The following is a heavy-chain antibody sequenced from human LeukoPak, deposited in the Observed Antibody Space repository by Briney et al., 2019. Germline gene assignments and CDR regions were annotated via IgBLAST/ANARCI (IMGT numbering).Heavy chain of an antibody. D-gene: IGHD6-6*01. CDR2: ISGSGDST. Sequence: PGGSLRLSCAASGFTFSSYAVSWVRQAPGKGLEWVSAISGSGDSTYSTDSVKGRFTISRDNSKNTLYLQMNSLRAEDTAVYYCARGGGASVSSLKYWGQGTLVTVSS. CDR1: GFTFSSYA. V-gene: IGHV3-23*01. CDR3: ARGGGASVSSLKY. J-gene: IGHJ4*02.